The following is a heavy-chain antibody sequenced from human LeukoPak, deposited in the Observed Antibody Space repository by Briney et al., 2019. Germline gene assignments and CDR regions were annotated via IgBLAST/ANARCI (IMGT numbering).Heavy chain of an antibody. CDR2: IYYSGST. D-gene: IGHD6-13*01. V-gene: IGHV4-30-4*07. J-gene: IGHJ4*02. Sequence: ASETLSLTCAVSGGSISSGGYSWSWIRQPPGKGLEWIGYIYYSGSTYYNPSLKSRVTISVDTSKNQFSLKLSSVTAADTAVYYCARAPRPNSSRRNYFDYWGQGTLVTVSS. CDR1: GGSISSGGYS. CDR3: ARAPRPNSSRRNYFDY.